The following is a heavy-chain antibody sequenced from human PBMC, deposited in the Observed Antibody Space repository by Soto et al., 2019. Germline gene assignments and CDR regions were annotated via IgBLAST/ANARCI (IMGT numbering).Heavy chain of an antibody. CDR1: GFTFSSYS. CDR3: ARDTYDYGSWSYSP. CDR2: ISSSSSYI. D-gene: IGHD3-10*01. J-gene: IGHJ5*02. Sequence: EVQLVESGGGLVKPGGSLRLSCAASGFTFSSYSMNWVRQAPGKGLEWVSSISSSSSYIYYADSVKGRFTISRDNAKNSLYLQMNSLRAEDTAGYYCARDTYDYGSWSYSPWGQGTLVTVSS. V-gene: IGHV3-21*01.